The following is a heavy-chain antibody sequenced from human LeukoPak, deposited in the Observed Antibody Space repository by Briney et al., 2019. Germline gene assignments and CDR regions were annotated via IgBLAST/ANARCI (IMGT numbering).Heavy chain of an antibody. CDR2: IYTSGST. Sequence: SETLSLTCTVSGGSISSGSYYWSWIRQPAGKGLEWIGRIYTSGSTNYNPSLKSRVTISVDTSKNQFSLKPSSVTAADTAVYYCARVTTIFGVVTDNFDYWGQGTLVTVSS. D-gene: IGHD3-3*01. J-gene: IGHJ4*02. CDR1: GGSISSGSYY. V-gene: IGHV4-61*02. CDR3: ARVTTIFGVVTDNFDY.